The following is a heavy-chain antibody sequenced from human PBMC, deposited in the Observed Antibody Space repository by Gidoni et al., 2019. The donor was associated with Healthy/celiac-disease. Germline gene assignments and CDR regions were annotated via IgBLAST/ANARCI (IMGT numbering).Heavy chain of an antibody. Sequence: EVQLVESGGGLVQPGGSLSLSCAASGFTFSSYDMHWVRQATGKGLEWVSAIGTAGDTYYPGSVKGRFTISRENAKNSLYLQMNSLRAGDTAVYYCARVGYYYDSSGYYAFGIWGQGTMVTVSS. J-gene: IGHJ3*02. CDR1: GFTFSSYD. D-gene: IGHD3-22*01. V-gene: IGHV3-13*01. CDR2: IGTAGDT. CDR3: ARVGYYYDSSGYYAFGI.